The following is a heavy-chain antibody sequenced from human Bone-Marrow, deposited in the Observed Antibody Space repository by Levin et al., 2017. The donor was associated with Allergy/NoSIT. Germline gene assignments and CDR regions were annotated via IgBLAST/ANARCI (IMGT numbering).Heavy chain of an antibody. V-gene: IGHV3-15*01. J-gene: IGHJ4*02. CDR2: IKSKSDGETT. D-gene: IGHD3-3*01. CDR1: GFTFNNAW. CDR3: TTNYVDFWSARQGQ. Sequence: GGSLRLSCAASGFTFNNAWMSWFRQIPGKGLEWVCRIKSKSDGETTDYAAPVQGRFTVSRDDSNRMVYLEMNNLKTEDTGLYYCTTNYVDFWSARQGQGGPGTLVPVSS.